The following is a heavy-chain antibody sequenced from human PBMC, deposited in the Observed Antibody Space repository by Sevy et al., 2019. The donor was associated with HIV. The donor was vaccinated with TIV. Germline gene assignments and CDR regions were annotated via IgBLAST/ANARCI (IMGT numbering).Heavy chain of an antibody. CDR3: ARDVRGEGIRPGDLDY. CDR1: GFTFSDLG. Sequence: GGSLRLSCAASGFTFSDLGMQWVRQAPGKGLQWVAVIWNDGSNKYYADSVKGRFTTSRDNSSNTLYLQMNSLRAEDTAVYYCARDVRGEGIRPGDLDYWGQGTLVTVSS. CDR2: IWNDGSNK. D-gene: IGHD3-10*02. J-gene: IGHJ4*02. V-gene: IGHV3-33*01.